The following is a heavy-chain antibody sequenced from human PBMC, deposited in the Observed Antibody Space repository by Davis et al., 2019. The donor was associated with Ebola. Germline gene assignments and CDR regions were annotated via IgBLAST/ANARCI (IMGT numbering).Heavy chain of an antibody. CDR1: GYTFTSYY. CDR2: INPSGGST. J-gene: IGHJ3*02. V-gene: IGHV1-46*01. Sequence: ASVKVSCKASGYTFTSYYMHWVRQAPGQGLEWMGIINPSGGSTSYAQKFQGRVTITADESTSTAYMELSSLRSEDTAVYYCARDNDIVVVPAAIGDAFDIWGQGTMVTVSS. D-gene: IGHD2-2*01. CDR3: ARDNDIVVVPAAIGDAFDI.